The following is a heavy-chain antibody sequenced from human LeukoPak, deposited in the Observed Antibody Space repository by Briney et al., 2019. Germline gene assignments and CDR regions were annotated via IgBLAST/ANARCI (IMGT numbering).Heavy chain of an antibody. Sequence: GGSLRLSCAASGFTFSSYGMDWVRQAPGKGLEWVSSISSSSSYIYYADSVKGRFTISRDNAKNSLSLQMNSLRAEDTAVYCCAKVRSRYCSGGSCYSFDYWGQGTLVTVSS. CDR2: ISSSSSYI. CDR1: GFTFSSYG. CDR3: AKVRSRYCSGGSCYSFDY. D-gene: IGHD2-15*01. J-gene: IGHJ4*02. V-gene: IGHV3-21*01.